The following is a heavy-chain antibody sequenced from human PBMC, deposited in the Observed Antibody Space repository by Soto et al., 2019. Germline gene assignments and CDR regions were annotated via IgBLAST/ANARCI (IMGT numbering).Heavy chain of an antibody. V-gene: IGHV4-39*01. CDR3: ARLATSTVTTSIWFDP. CDR1: GGSISSSSYY. D-gene: IGHD4-17*01. CDR2: IYYSGST. Sequence: QLQLQESGPGLVKPSETLSLTCTVSGGSISSSSYYWGWIRQPPGKGLEWIGSIYYSGSTYYNPSLKSRVTISVDTSKNQFSLKLSSVTAADTAVYYCARLATSTVTTSIWFDPWGQGTLVTVSS. J-gene: IGHJ5*02.